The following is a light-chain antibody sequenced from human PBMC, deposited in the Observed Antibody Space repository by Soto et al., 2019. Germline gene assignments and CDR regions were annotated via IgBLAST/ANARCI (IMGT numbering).Light chain of an antibody. V-gene: IGLV2-11*01. CDR3: CSYAGDYLYV. CDR2: DVS. Sequence: QSVLTQPRSVSGSPGQSVTISCTGTSSDVGNYNYVSWYQQHPGKAPKLMIYDVSKRPSGVPDRFSGSKSGNTASLTISGLQAEDEADYYCCSYAGDYLYVFGTGTQLTVL. CDR1: SSDVGNYNY. J-gene: IGLJ1*01.